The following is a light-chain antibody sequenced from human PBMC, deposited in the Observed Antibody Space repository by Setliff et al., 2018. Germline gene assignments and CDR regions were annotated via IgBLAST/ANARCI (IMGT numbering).Light chain of an antibody. CDR3: AAWDDSLNGPV. Sequence: QSVLTQPPSASGTPGQRVTISCSGSSSNIGSNTVNWYQQLPGTAPKLLIYRNNQRPSGVPDRFSGSKSGTSASLAISGLHSEDEADYYCAAWDDSLNGPVFGGGTKVTVL. V-gene: IGLV1-44*01. CDR2: RNN. CDR1: SSNIGSNT. J-gene: IGLJ2*01.